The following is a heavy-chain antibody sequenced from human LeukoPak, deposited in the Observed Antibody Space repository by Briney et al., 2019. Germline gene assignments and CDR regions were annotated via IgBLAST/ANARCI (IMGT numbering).Heavy chain of an antibody. J-gene: IGHJ6*03. CDR1: GGTFSSYA. CDR2: IIPIFGTA. D-gene: IGHD6-19*01. V-gene: IGHV1-69*05. Sequence: GASVKVSCKASGGTFSSYAISWVRQAPGQGLEWMGGIIPIFGTANYAQKFQGRVTITTDESTSTAYMELSSLRSEDTAVYYCARVPPGMAVAGYYYYYMDVWGKGTTVTVSS. CDR3: ARVPPGMAVAGYYYYYMDV.